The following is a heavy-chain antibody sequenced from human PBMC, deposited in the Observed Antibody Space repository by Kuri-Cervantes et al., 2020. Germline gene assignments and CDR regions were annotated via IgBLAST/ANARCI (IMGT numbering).Heavy chain of an antibody. D-gene: IGHD3-3*01. V-gene: IGHV4-61*08. CDR3: ARLPVNYDFWSGRTLPDAFDI. Sequence: GSLRLSCTVSGGSISSGGYYWSWIRQHPGKGLEWIGYIYYSGSTNYNPSLKSRDTISVDTSKNQFSLKLSSVTAADTAVYYCARLPVNYDFWSGRTLPDAFDIWGQGTMVTVSS. CDR2: IYYSGST. CDR1: GGSISSGGYY. J-gene: IGHJ3*02.